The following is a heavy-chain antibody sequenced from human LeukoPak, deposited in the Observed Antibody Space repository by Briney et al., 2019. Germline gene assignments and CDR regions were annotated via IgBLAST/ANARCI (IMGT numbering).Heavy chain of an antibody. CDR2: ISYDGSNK. V-gene: IGHV3-30*01. J-gene: IGHJ4*02. CDR3: ARDLYYYDSSPGY. CDR1: GFTFSSYA. Sequence: GRSLRLSCAASGFTFSSYAMHWVRQAPGKGLEWVAVISYDGSNKYYADSVKGRFTISRDNSKNTLYLQMNSLRAEDTAVYYCARDLYYYDSSPGYWDQGTLVTVSS. D-gene: IGHD3-22*01.